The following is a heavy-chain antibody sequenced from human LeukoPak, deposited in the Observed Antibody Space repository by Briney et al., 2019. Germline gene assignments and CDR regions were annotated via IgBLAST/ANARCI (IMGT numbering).Heavy chain of an antibody. V-gene: IGHV3-7*01. D-gene: IGHD2-2*01. Sequence: GGSLRLSCAASGFTFSTYWMSWVRQAPGKGLEWVANIRQDGSDKYYVDSVKGRFTISRDNAKNSLYLQMNSLRAEDTAVYYRARDGGSAMPFDYWGQGTLVTVS. CDR2: IRQDGSDK. J-gene: IGHJ4*02. CDR3: ARDGGSAMPFDY. CDR1: GFTFSTYW.